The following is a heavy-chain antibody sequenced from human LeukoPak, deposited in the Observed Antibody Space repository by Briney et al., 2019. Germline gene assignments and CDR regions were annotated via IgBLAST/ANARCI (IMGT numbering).Heavy chain of an antibody. CDR1: GFTFSDYY. D-gene: IGHD5-18*01. CDR3: AILQLWPNDAFDI. Sequence: PGGSLRLSCAASGFTFSDYYMSWIRQAPGKGLEWVSYIGSSGSTIYYADSVKGRFTIPRDNAKNSLYLQMNSLRAEDTAVYYCAILQLWPNDAFDIWGQGTMVTVSS. V-gene: IGHV3-11*01. J-gene: IGHJ3*02. CDR2: IGSSGSTI.